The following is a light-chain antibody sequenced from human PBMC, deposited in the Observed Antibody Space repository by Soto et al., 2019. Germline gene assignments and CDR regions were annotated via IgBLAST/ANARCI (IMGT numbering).Light chain of an antibody. Sequence: QSALTQTASVSGAPGQSINISCTGTSSDVGGYNYVSWYQQHPGEAPKPMIYEVSNRPSEVSNRFSGSKSGNTASLTISGLQAEDEADYYCSSYTSSSTVVFGGGSKLTV. CDR3: SSYTSSSTVV. J-gene: IGLJ2*01. CDR2: EVS. V-gene: IGLV2-14*01. CDR1: SSDVGGYNY.